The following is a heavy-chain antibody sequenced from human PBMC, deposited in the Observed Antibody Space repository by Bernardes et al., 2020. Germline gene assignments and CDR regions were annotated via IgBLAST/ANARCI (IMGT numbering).Heavy chain of an antibody. V-gene: IGHV3-23*01. CDR3: AKVIGQWLETGVAFDI. J-gene: IGHJ3*02. CDR1: GFTFSSYA. Sequence: GGSLRLSCAASGFTFSSYAMSWVRQAPGKGLEWVSAISGSGGSTYYADSVKGRFTISRDNSKNTLYLQMNSLRAEDTAVYYCAKVIGQWLETGVAFDIWGQGTMVTVSS. D-gene: IGHD6-19*01. CDR2: ISGSGGST.